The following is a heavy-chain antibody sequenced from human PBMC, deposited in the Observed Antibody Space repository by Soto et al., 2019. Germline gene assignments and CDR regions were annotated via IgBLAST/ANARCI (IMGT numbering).Heavy chain of an antibody. CDR3: AKERSSGWSFDY. CDR2: ISGSGDST. D-gene: IGHD6-19*01. CDR1: GFTFSTYA. V-gene: IGHV3-23*01. J-gene: IGHJ4*02. Sequence: SLRLSCAASGFTFSTYAMNWVRQAPGKGLEWVSGISGSGDSTYYADSVKGRFTVSRDNSKNTLYLQMNSLRAEDTAVFYCAKERSSGWSFDYWGKGTWVTVSP.